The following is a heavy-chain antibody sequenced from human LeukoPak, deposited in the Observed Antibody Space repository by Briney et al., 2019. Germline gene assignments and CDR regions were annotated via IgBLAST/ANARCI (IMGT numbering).Heavy chain of an antibody. CDR3: ARVDSSGRNWFDP. J-gene: IGHJ5*02. Sequence: ASVNVSCKASGYTFTGYYMHWVRQAPGQGLEWMGWINPNSGGTNYAQKFQGRVTMTRDTSISTAYMELSRLRSDDTAVYYCARVDSSGRNWFDPWGQGTLVIVSS. CDR1: GYTFTGYY. V-gene: IGHV1-2*02. CDR2: INPNSGGT. D-gene: IGHD6-19*01.